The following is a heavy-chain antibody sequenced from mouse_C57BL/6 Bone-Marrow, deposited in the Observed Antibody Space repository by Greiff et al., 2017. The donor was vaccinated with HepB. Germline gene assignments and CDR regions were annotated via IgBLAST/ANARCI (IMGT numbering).Heavy chain of an antibody. V-gene: IGHV1-26*01. D-gene: IGHD2-5*01. Sequence: EVQLQQSGPELVKPGASVKISCKASGYTFTDYYMNWVKQSHGKSLEWIGDINPNNGGTSYNQKFKGKATLTVDKSSSTAYMELRSLTSEDSAVYYCARSDFSYSNYWVYAMDYWGQGTSVTVSS. CDR1: GYTFTDYY. CDR3: ARSDFSYSNYWVYAMDY. CDR2: INPNNGGT. J-gene: IGHJ4*01.